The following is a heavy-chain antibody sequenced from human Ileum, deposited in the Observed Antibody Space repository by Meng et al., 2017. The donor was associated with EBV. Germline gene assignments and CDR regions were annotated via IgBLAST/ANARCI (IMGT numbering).Heavy chain of an antibody. Sequence: HVQPLESGPGPVEPSATLCLTCSVSNGSVSSYGYYWTWIRQPPGKGLEWIGYMSYTGSTNYKSTLKSRVTISVDKSKNQFSLKLSSVTAADTAVYYCARERGGGDRGIQWGQGTLVTVSS. CDR1: NGSVSSYGYY. J-gene: IGHJ4*02. CDR2: MSYTGST. V-gene: IGHV4-61*08. D-gene: IGHD2-21*02. CDR3: ARERGGGDRGIQ.